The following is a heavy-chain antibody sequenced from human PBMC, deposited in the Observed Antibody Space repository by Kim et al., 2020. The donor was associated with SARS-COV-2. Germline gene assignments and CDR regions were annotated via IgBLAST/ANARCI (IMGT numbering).Heavy chain of an antibody. V-gene: IGHV3-30*03. J-gene: IGHJ4*02. CDR2: TSYDGNIK. CDR3: ATGGDDIAVTTKAAFFDY. D-gene: IGHD1-20*01. CDR1: GFTFSNYG. Sequence: GGSLRLSCAASGFTFSNYGMHWVRQAPGKGLEWVAGTSYDGNIKKYADSVKGRFTISRDNSKNTLYLQMNSLRAEDTAVYYCATGGDDIAVTTKAAFFDYWGQGTLATAPS.